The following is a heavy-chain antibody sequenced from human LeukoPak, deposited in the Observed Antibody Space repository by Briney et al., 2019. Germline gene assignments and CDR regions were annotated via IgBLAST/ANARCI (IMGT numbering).Heavy chain of an antibody. J-gene: IGHJ6*04. CDR3: AKDFLFGPRPFYNFLTVYSPHYSYGMDV. CDR2: INPNSGGT. V-gene: IGHV1-2*02. Sequence: ASVKVSCKASGYTFTGYYMHWVRQAPGQGLEWMGWINPNSGGTNYAQKFQGRVTMTRDTSISTAYMELSRLRSDDTAVYYCAKDFLFGPRPFYNFLTVYSPHYSYGMDVGAKGPTVTFS. CDR1: GYTFTGYY. D-gene: IGHD3-9*01.